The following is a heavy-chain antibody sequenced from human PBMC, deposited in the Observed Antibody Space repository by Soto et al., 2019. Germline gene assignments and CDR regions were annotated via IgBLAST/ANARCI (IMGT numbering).Heavy chain of an antibody. Sequence: EVQLVETGGGLIQPGGSLSLSCAASGLAVTSNYMSWVRQAPGKGLEWVSIVYSSGTTYYADSVKGRFTFSRDKSKNTIYLQRMNLRAEDTAVYYCASVDTYDYYYSMDVWGQVTTVTVSS. D-gene: IGHD5-18*01. J-gene: IGHJ6*02. CDR3: ASVDTYDYYYSMDV. V-gene: IGHV3-53*02. CDR2: VYSSGTT. CDR1: GLAVTSNY.